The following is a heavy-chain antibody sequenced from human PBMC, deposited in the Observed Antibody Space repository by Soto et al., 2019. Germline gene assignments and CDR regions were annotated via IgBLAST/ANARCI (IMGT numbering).Heavy chain of an antibody. V-gene: IGHV3-74*01. Sequence: GGSLRLSCAASGFTFSSYWMHWVRQAPGKGLVWVSRINSDGSSTSYADSVKGRFTISRDNAKNTLYLQMNSLRAEDTALCYCPKDTQIIWSETHMEVWGKGTTVTVSS. D-gene: IGHD3-10*01. CDR2: INSDGSST. CDR1: GFTFSSYW. CDR3: PKDTQIIWSETHMEV. J-gene: IGHJ6*03.